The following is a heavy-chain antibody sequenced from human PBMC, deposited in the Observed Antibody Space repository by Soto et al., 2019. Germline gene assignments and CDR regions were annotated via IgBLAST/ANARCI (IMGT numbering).Heavy chain of an antibody. CDR1: GYSISSGYY. CDR2: IYHSGST. V-gene: IGHV4-38-2*01. D-gene: IGHD6-13*01. CDR3: ARSAPIAAADGMDV. J-gene: IGHJ6*02. Sequence: ASETLSLTCAVSGYSISSGYYWGWIRQSPGKGLEWIGSIYHSGSTYYNPSLKSRVIISVDTSKNQFSLKLSSVTAADTAVYYCARSAPIAAADGMDVWGQGTTVTV.